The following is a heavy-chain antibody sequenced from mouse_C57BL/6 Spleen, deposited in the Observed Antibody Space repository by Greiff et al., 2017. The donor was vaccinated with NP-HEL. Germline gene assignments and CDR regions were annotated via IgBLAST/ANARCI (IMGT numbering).Heavy chain of an antibody. J-gene: IGHJ2*01. CDR2: INPSTGGT. D-gene: IGHD2-3*01. CDR1: GYSFTGYY. CDR3: ARGGGYYPFDY. Sequence: EVQLQQSGPELVKPGASVKISCKASGYSFTGYYMNWVKQSPEKSLEWIGEINPSTGGTTYNQKFKAKATLTVDKSSSTAYMQLKSLTSEDSAVYYCARGGGYYPFDYWGQGTTLTVSS. V-gene: IGHV1-42*01.